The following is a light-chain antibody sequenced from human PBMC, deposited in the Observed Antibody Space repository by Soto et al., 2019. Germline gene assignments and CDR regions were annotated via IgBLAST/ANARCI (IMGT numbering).Light chain of an antibody. CDR3: QQTYSTPLT. V-gene: IGKV1-39*01. CDR1: QSISSY. J-gene: IGKJ4*01. CDR2: AAS. Sequence: DIQMTQSPSSLSSSVGDTFTITSRASQSISSYVNWYQQKPGKVPNRLIYAASSLQSGVPSRFSGSGSGTDFTLTISSLQPEDFATYYCQQTYSTPLTFGGGTKVDIK.